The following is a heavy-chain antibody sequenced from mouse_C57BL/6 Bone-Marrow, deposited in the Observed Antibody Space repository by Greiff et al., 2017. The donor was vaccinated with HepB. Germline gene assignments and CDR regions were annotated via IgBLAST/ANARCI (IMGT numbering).Heavy chain of an antibody. J-gene: IGHJ1*03. CDR3: ARALDYYGSSYFDV. CDR1: GISITTGNYR. V-gene: IGHV3-5*01. CDR2: IYYSGTI. D-gene: IGHD1-1*01. Sequence: EVKLQESGPGLVKPSQTVFLTCTVTGISITTGNYRWSWIRQFPGNKLEWIGYIYYSGTITYNPSLTSRTTITRDTPKNQFFLEMNSLTAEDTATYYCARALDYYGSSYFDVWGTGTTVTVSS.